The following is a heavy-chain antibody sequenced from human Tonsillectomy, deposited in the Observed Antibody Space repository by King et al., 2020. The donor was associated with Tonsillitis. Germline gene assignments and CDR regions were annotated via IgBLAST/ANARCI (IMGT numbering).Heavy chain of an antibody. J-gene: IGHJ4*02. CDR3: ARAGTFYSNYLYFDY. D-gene: IGHD4-11*01. Sequence: QLQESGPGLVKPSQTLSLSCSVSGGPIRSGTYYWSWIRQHPGKGLEWIGYIHYSGSTYYNPSLKSRVTISVDRSKNQFSLKLSSVTAADTAVYYCARAGTFYSNYLYFDYWGQGTLVTVSS. CDR1: GGPIRSGTYY. V-gene: IGHV4-31*03. CDR2: IHYSGST.